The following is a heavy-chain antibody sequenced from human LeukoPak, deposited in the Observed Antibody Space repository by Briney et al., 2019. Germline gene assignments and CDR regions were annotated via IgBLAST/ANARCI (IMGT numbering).Heavy chain of an antibody. CDR1: RYTFTDYY. V-gene: IGHV1-2*02. CDR3: ARRGSGAYPDY. D-gene: IGHD2-15*01. Sequence: ASVTVSCKASRYTFTDYYMHWVRQAPGQGLAWMGWINPNSGGTNYAQKFQGRVTMTRDTSISTAYMELSSLRSDDTAFYYCARRGSGAYPDYWGQGTRVTLST. J-gene: IGHJ4*02. CDR2: INPNSGGT.